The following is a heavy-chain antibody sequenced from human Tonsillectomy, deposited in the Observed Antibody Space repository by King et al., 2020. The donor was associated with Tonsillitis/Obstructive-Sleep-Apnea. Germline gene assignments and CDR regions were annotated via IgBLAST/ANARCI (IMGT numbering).Heavy chain of an antibody. CDR2: ISSSAGTI. V-gene: IGHV3-11*01. CDR3: ARNPAGNYYYYYMDV. Sequence: VQLVESGGGLVKPGGSLRLSCAASGFTFSDYYMSWIRQAPGKGLEWVSYISSSAGTIYYADSVKGRFTISRDNAKNSLYLQMNSLRAEETAVYYCARNPAGNYYYYYMDVWGKGTTVTVSS. CDR1: GFTFSDYY. J-gene: IGHJ6*03. D-gene: IGHD2-2*01.